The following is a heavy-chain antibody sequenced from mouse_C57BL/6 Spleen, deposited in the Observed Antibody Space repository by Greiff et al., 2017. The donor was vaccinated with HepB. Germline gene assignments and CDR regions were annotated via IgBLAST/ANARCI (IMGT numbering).Heavy chain of an antibody. CDR1: GYTFTDYE. Sequence: QVHVKQSGAELVRPGASVTLSCKASGYTFTDYEMHWVKQTPVHGLEWIGAIDPETGGTAYNQKFKGKAILTADKSSSTAYMELRSLTSEDSAVYYCTSGLFDYWGQGTTLTVSS. CDR3: TSGLFDY. V-gene: IGHV1-15*01. J-gene: IGHJ2*01. CDR2: IDPETGGT.